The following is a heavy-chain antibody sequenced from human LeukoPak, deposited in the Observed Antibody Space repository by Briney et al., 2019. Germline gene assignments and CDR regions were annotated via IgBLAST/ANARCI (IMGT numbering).Heavy chain of an antibody. J-gene: IGHJ4*02. Sequence: SETLSLTCTVSRGSISSDNRDWGWIRQPPGKGLEWIGSIYYSGNTYYNPSLKSRVTISVDTSKHQFSLKLSSVTAADTAVYYCARDSSAIAAPGIDWGQRTLVTVS. CDR2: IYYSGNT. D-gene: IGHD6-13*01. V-gene: IGHV4-39*02. CDR1: RGSISSDNRD. CDR3: ARDSSAIAAPGID.